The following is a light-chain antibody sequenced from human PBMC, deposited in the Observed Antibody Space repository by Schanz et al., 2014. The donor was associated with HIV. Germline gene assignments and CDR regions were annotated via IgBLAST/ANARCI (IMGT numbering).Light chain of an antibody. Sequence: QSALTQPASVSGSPGQSITISCTGTSSDVGSYNLVSWYQQHPGKAPKLMIYEVSKRPSGVPDRFSGSKSGTSASLAITGLQAEDEADYYCQSYDISLSGYVFGTGTKLTVL. J-gene: IGLJ1*01. V-gene: IGLV2-14*02. CDR2: EVS. CDR3: QSYDISLSGYV. CDR1: SSDVGSYNL.